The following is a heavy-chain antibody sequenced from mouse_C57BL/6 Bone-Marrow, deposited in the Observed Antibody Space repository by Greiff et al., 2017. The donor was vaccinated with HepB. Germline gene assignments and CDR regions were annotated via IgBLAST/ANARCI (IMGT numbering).Heavy chain of an antibody. CDR1: GYTFTSYW. V-gene: IGHV1-59*01. CDR2: IDPSDSYT. Sequence: QVQLQQPGAELVRPGTSVKLSCKASGYTFTSYWMHWVKQRPGQGLEWIGVIDPSDSYTNYNQKFKGKATLTVDTSSSTAYMQLSSLTSEDSAVYYCARERDSSGYVGYWGQGTTLTVSS. J-gene: IGHJ2*01. D-gene: IGHD3-2*02. CDR3: ARERDSSGYVGY.